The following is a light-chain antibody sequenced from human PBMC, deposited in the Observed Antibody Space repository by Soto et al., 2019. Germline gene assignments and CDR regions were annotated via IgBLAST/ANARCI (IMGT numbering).Light chain of an antibody. CDR1: QSISNW. Sequence: DLPMTQSPSTLSASVGDRVIITCRASQSISNWLAWYQQKPGKAPNLLIYKASSLKSGVPSRFIGSGSGTEFTLTISSLQPDDFATYDCQQYDTYWTFGQGTKVDIK. J-gene: IGKJ1*01. CDR2: KAS. V-gene: IGKV1-5*03. CDR3: QQYDTYWT.